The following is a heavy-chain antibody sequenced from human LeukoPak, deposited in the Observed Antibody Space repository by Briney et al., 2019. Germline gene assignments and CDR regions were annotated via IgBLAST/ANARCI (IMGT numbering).Heavy chain of an antibody. CDR2: IYYSGRT. Sequence: SQTLSLTCTVSGGSISSGGYYWSWIRQYPGKGLEWIGFIYYSGRTYYNPSLKSRLTISVDTSKNQFSLKLSSVTAADTAVYYCARVEQWLVPHYYYMDVWGKGTTVTVSS. V-gene: IGHV4-31*03. CDR1: GGSISSGGYY. J-gene: IGHJ6*03. CDR3: ARVEQWLVPHYYYMDV. D-gene: IGHD6-19*01.